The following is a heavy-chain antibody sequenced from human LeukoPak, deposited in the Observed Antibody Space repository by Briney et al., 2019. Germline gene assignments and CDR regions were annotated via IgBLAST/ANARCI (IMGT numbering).Heavy chain of an antibody. CDR1: GYSISNGYC. V-gene: IGHV4-38-2*02. CDR2: IYHSGTT. CDR3: ARFPHYYDSSNSYIRFYLDY. J-gene: IGHJ4*02. D-gene: IGHD3-22*01. Sequence: KPSETLSLTCSVSGYSISNGYCWGWIRQPPGQGLEWIGSIYHSGTTYYNPSLKSRVTISVDTSKNQFSLKLSSVTAADTAVYYCARFPHYYDSSNSYIRFYLDYWGQGSLVTVSS.